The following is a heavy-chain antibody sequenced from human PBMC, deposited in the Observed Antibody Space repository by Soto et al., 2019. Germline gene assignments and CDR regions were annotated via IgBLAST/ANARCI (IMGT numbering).Heavy chain of an antibody. Sequence: QVQLQESGPGLVKPSETLSLTCTVSGGSFSGGSYCWSWIRQHPGKGLECIGYVYNSGSTTYNPSLKSRVTISVDTSKNQCSLGLSSVTAADTAVYYCARVPLTTYFELWGRGTLVTVSS. CDR3: ARVPLTTYFEL. V-gene: IGHV4-61*01. CDR1: GGSFSGGSYC. J-gene: IGHJ2*01. D-gene: IGHD3-9*01. CDR2: VYNSGST.